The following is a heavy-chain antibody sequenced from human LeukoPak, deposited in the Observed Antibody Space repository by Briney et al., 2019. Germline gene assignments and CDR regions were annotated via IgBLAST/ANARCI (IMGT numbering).Heavy chain of an antibody. D-gene: IGHD4-17*01. CDR3: ARGDYGDYVLDY. CDR1: GFTFSSYS. CDR2: ISSSSSYI. J-gene: IGHJ4*02. V-gene: IGHV3-21*01. Sequence: PGGCLRLSCAASGFTFSSYSMNWVRQAPGKGLEWVSSISSSSSYIYYADSVKGRFTISRDNAKNSLYLQMNSLRAEDTAVYYCARGDYGDYVLDYWGQGTLVTVSS.